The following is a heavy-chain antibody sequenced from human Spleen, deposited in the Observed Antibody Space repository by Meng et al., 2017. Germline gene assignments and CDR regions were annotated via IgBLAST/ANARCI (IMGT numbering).Heavy chain of an antibody. D-gene: IGHD6-19*01. J-gene: IGHJ4*02. CDR3: TIHGGGWA. V-gene: IGHV3-20*01. Sequence: EVQLVESGGGLVNPGGSLRLSCAASGFSFSEAWMTWVRQAPGKGLEWVAGINWNGGSTGYADSVKGRFTISRDNAKNSLYLQMNSLRAEDTAFYHCTIHGGGWAWGQGTLVTVSS. CDR1: GFSFSEAW. CDR2: INWNGGST.